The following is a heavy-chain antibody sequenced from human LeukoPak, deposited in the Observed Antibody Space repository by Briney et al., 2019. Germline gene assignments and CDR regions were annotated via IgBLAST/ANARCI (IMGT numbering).Heavy chain of an antibody. Sequence: SPTRSLTCPFSGGSISSGGYYGSGIRRHQGKGLGWIGYIYYRGSTYYNPSLKSRVTISVDTSKNQFSLKLSSVTAADTAVYYCAREPVAQRLLDYWGQGTLVTVSS. CDR3: AREPVAQRLLDY. V-gene: IGHV4-31*03. CDR2: IYYRGST. D-gene: IGHD1-1*01. J-gene: IGHJ4*02. CDR1: GGSISSGGYY.